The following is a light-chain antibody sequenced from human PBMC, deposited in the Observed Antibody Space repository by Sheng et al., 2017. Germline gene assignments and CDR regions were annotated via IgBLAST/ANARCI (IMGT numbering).Light chain of an antibody. Sequence: QSVLTQPPSVSGAPGQGITISCTGSSSNIGAGYDVNWYQQLPGTAPKLVIYFNSNRPSGVPDRFSGSKSGTSASLAITGLQAEDEADYYCQSYDSSLGGWVFGGGTKLTVL. CDR2: FNS. CDR1: SSNIGAGYD. V-gene: IGLV1-40*01. J-gene: IGLJ3*02. CDR3: QSYDSSLGGWV.